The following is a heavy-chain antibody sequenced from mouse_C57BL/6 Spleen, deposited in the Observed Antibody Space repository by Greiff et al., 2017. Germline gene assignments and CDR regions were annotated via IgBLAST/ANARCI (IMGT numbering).Heavy chain of an antibody. D-gene: IGHD1-1*01. CDR2: ISSGSSTI. CDR3: ARTGYASSYGDY. V-gene: IGHV5-17*01. CDR1: GFTFSDYG. J-gene: IGHJ2*01. Sequence: EVKVVESGGGLVKPGGSLKLSCAASGFTFSDYGMHWVRQAPEKGLEWVAYISSGSSTIYYDDTVKGRVTFSTDNAKYTLFLQMTSQRSEDTAMYYCARTGYASSYGDYWGQGTTLTVSS.